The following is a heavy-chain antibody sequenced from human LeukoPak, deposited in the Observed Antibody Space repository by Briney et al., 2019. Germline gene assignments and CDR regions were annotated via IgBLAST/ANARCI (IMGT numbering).Heavy chain of an antibody. D-gene: IGHD3-22*01. CDR3: AKLPGSSGYSPVDY. Sequence: GGSLRLSCAASGFTFGSYAMSWVRQAPGKGLEWVSAISGSGGSTYYADSVKGRFTISRDNSKNTLYLQMNSLRAEDTAVYYCAKLPGSSGYSPVDYWGQGTLVTVSS. CDR1: GFTFGSYA. CDR2: ISGSGGST. V-gene: IGHV3-23*01. J-gene: IGHJ4*02.